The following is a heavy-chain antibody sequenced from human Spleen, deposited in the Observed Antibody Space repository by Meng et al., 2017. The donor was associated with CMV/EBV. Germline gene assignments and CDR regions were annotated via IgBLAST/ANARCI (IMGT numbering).Heavy chain of an antibody. CDR2: IDWDGDK. CDR1: GFTLSSNGMC. D-gene: IGHD3-3*01. J-gene: IGHJ6*02. CDR3: ARRSVRDGMDV. V-gene: IGHV2-70*13. Sequence: SGPTLVKPTQTLTLTCTFSGFTLSSNGMCVSWVRQPPGKAPEWLALIDWDGDKYYSTSLKTRLTISRDTAKNQVVLIMTNMDPGDTGTYYFARRSVRDGMDVWGQGTTVTVSS.